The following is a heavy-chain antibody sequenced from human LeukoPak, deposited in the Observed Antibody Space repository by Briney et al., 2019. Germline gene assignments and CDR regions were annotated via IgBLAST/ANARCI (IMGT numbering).Heavy chain of an antibody. D-gene: IGHD3-22*01. V-gene: IGHV3-30-3*01. CDR3: ARDLTMIVVVNVFDY. CDR1: GFTFSSYA. Sequence: PGGSLRLSCAASGFTFSSYAMHWVRQAPGKGLEWVAVISYDVSNKYYADSVKGRFTISRDNSKNTLYLQMNSLRAEDTAVYYCARDLTMIVVVNVFDYWGQGTLVTVSS. CDR2: ISYDVSNK. J-gene: IGHJ4*02.